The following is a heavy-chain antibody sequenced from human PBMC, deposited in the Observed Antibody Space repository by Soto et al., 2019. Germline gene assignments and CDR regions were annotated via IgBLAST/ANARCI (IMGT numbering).Heavy chain of an antibody. CDR3: ARDGRVDSSSSGLYYYYYGMDV. CDR2: IYPGDSDT. Sequence: EVQLVQSGAEVKKPGESLKISCKGSGYSFTSYWIGWVRQMPGKGLEWMGIIYPGDSDTRYSPSFQGQVTISADKSISTAYLQWSSLKASDTAMYYCARDGRVDSSSSGLYYYYYGMDVWGQGTTVTVSS. J-gene: IGHJ6*02. V-gene: IGHV5-51*01. D-gene: IGHD6-6*01. CDR1: GYSFTSYW.